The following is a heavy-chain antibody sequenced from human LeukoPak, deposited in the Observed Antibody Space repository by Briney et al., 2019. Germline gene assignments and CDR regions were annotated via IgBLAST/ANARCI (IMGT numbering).Heavy chain of an antibody. D-gene: IGHD2-15*01. J-gene: IGHJ4*02. CDR1: GYRFTSYW. V-gene: IGHV5-51*01. CDR2: IYPGDSDT. Sequence: GESLQISCQCSGYRFTSYWIGWVRPMPGKGMEWMGIIYPGDSDTRYSPSFQGQLTISPDNSISSAYLQWSSLKASDTAMYYCARRYCSGGTCFDYWGQGTLVTVSS. CDR3: ARRYCSGGTCFDY.